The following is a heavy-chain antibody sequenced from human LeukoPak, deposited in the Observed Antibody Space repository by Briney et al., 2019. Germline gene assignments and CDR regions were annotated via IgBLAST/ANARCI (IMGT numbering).Heavy chain of an antibody. Sequence: SSETLSLTCTVSGGSISSSSYYWSWIRQPAGKGLEWIGRIYTSGSTNYNPSLKSRVTMSVDTSKNQFSLKLSSVTAADTAVYYCARDSTVPYYYYYGMDVWGQGTTVTVSS. J-gene: IGHJ6*02. V-gene: IGHV4-61*02. CDR2: IYTSGST. CDR3: ARDSTVPYYYYYGMDV. D-gene: IGHD4-17*01. CDR1: GGSISSSSYY.